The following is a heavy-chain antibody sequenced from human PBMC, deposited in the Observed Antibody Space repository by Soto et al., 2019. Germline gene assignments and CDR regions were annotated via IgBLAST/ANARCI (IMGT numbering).Heavy chain of an antibody. Sequence: QVQLVQSGAEVKEPGASVKVSCKASGYTFQNYHMHWVRQAPGQGLEWMGIIHPSGDTKTYAQRFQGRLAMTRDTSTSTAYMELSSLTSEDTAVYFCARDLWGSWTVDYWGQWTLVTVSS. CDR1: GYTFQNYH. CDR3: ARDLWGSWTVDY. D-gene: IGHD3-16*01. CDR2: IHPSGDTK. J-gene: IGHJ4*02. V-gene: IGHV1-46*02.